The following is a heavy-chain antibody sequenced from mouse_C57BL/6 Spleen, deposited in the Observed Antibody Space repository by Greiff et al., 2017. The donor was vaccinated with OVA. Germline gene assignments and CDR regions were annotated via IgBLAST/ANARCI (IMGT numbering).Heavy chain of an antibody. D-gene: IGHD1-1*01. CDR3: ARRNYGSSPYAMDY. CDR2: IDPSDSCT. Sequence: QVQLQQPGAELVKPGASVKLSCKASGYTFTSYWMQWVKQRPGQGLEWIGEIDPSDSCTNYNQKFKGKATLTVDKSSSTAYMQLSSLTSEDSAVYYCARRNYGSSPYAMDYWGQGTSVTVSS. V-gene: IGHV1-50*01. CDR1: GYTFTSYW. J-gene: IGHJ4*01.